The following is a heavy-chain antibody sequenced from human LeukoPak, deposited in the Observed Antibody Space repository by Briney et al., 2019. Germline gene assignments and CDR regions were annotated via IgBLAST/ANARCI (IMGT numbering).Heavy chain of an antibody. Sequence: GGSLRLSCAASGFTFSSYSMNWVRQAPGKGLEWVSSISSSSSYIYYADSVKGRFTISRDNAKNSLYLQMNSLRAEDTAVYYCARDIAARFFPDYWGQGTLVTVSS. J-gene: IGHJ4*02. CDR1: GFTFSSYS. CDR3: ARDIAARFFPDY. CDR2: ISSSSSYI. D-gene: IGHD6-6*01. V-gene: IGHV3-21*01.